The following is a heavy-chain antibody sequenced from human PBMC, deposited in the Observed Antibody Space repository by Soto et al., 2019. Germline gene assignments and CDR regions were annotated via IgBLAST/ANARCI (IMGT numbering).Heavy chain of an antibody. J-gene: IGHJ4*02. CDR3: ALDPYYYASGL. D-gene: IGHD3-10*01. V-gene: IGHV3-11*01. Sequence: GGSLRRSGAASGFSFSGSYMTWIRQAPGKGLEWVSKISGNGATTYYADSVRGRFTISRDNAKNSLYLQMNSLRAEDTAVYFCALDPYYYASGLWGQGTLVTVSS. CDR1: GFSFSGSY. CDR2: ISGNGATT.